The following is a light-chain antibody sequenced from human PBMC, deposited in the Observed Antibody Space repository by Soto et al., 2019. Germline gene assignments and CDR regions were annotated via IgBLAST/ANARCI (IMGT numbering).Light chain of an antibody. CDR1: QSISSY. CDR2: AAS. CDR3: QQSYSTHPRT. Sequence: DIQMTQSPSSLSASVGDRVTITCRASQSISSYLNWYQQKPGKPPKLLIYAASSLQTGVPSRFSGSGSGTDFTLTLSSLQPEDFATYYCQQSYSTHPRTFGQGTKVDIK. V-gene: IGKV1-39*01. J-gene: IGKJ1*01.